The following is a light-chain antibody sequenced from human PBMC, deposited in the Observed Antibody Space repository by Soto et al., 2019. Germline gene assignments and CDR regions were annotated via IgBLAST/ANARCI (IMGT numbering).Light chain of an antibody. Sequence: DIVMTQSQDSLAVSLEERPTINCKSSQSDLYTSNSKNYLAWYQQNPGQPPKLLIYWASTRESGVSDRFSGSESGTDFTLAIRSLHVEDVGVCYCQQFYSTSCPFGQGTKVEIK. CDR3: QQFYSTSCP. J-gene: IGKJ1*01. CDR1: QSDLYTSNSKNY. V-gene: IGKV4-1*01. CDR2: WAS.